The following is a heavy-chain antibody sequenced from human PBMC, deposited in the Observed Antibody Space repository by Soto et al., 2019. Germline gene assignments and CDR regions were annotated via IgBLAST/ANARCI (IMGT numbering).Heavy chain of an antibody. Sequence: QVQLVQSGGEVKKPGTSVKVSCKASGYTFTSYSISWVRQAPGQGLEWMGWISGYNGNTNYAQKFQGRVTMTTDTSTTTAYMELRSLSSDDTAVYYCARMGDVPYYYYGQDVWGPGTTVTVYS. CDR1: GYTFTSYS. V-gene: IGHV1-18*01. CDR2: ISGYNGNT. CDR3: ARMGDVPYYYYGQDV. J-gene: IGHJ6*02. D-gene: IGHD3-16*01.